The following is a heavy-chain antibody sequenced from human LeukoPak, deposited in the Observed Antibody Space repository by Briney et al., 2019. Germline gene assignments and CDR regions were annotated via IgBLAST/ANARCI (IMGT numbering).Heavy chain of an antibody. CDR2: ITGKGNT. CDR3: TRVGDDDYGVL. Sequence: VASVKVSCKASGYTFTTYTIHWVRQAPGQRLEWMGWITGKGNTKYSEKFQDRVTITRDTSASTAYMELSSLRSEDTAVYYCTRVGDDDYGVLWGQGTLVTVSS. V-gene: IGHV1-3*01. D-gene: IGHD4-17*01. J-gene: IGHJ4*02. CDR1: GYTFTTYT.